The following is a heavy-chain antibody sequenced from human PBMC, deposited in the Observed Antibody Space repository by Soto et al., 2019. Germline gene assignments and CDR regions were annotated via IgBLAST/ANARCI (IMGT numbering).Heavy chain of an antibody. CDR1: GGSFSGYY. V-gene: IGHV4-34*01. Sequence: SETLSLTCAVYGGSFSGYYWSWIRQPPGKGLEWIGEINHSGSTNYNPSLKSRVTISVDTSKNQFSLKLSSVTAADTAVYYCARHRDGYSYGWNYYYYGMDVWGQGTTVTVSS. J-gene: IGHJ6*02. CDR3: ARHRDGYSYGWNYYYYGMDV. CDR2: INHSGST. D-gene: IGHD5-18*01.